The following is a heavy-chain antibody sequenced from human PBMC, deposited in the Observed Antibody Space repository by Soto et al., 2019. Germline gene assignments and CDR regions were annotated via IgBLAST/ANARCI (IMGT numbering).Heavy chain of an antibody. CDR1: GGTFSSYA. CDR2: IIPIFGTA. V-gene: IGHV1-69*13. D-gene: IGHD3-22*01. Sequence: SVKVSCKASGGTFSSYAISWVRQAPGQGLEWMGGIIPIFGTANYAQKFQGRVTITADESTSTAYMELSSLRSEDTAVYYCATRDGYYYDSSGKYYYYYGMDVWGQETTVTVSS. J-gene: IGHJ6*02. CDR3: ATRDGYYYDSSGKYYYYYGMDV.